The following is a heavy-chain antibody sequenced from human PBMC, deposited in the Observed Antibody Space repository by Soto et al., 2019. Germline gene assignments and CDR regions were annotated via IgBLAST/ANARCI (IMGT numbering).Heavy chain of an antibody. CDR1: GFTFSSYG. CDR3: AKDRRQDSSSFAYYYYYGMDV. V-gene: IGHV3-30*18. J-gene: IGHJ6*02. Sequence: HPGGSLRLSCAASGFTFSSYGMHWVRQAPGKGLEWVAVISYDGSNKYYADSVKGRFTISRDNSKNTLYLQMNSLRAEDTAVYYCAKDRRQDSSSFAYYYYYGMDVWGQGTTVTVSS. CDR2: ISYDGSNK. D-gene: IGHD6-13*01.